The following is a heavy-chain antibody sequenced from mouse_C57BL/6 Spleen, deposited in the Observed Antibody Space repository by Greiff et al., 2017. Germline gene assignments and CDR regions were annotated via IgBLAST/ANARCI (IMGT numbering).Heavy chain of an antibody. CDR1: GYAFSSYW. V-gene: IGHV1-80*01. Sequence: QVQLQQSGAELVKPGASVKISCKASGYAFSSYWMNWVKQRPGKGLEWIGQIYPGDGDTNYNGKFKGQATLTADKSSSTAYMQLSSLTSEDSAVYFCARAGYYGYDGFDYWGQGTTLTVSS. CDR2: IYPGDGDT. CDR3: ARAGYYGYDGFDY. J-gene: IGHJ2*01. D-gene: IGHD2-2*01.